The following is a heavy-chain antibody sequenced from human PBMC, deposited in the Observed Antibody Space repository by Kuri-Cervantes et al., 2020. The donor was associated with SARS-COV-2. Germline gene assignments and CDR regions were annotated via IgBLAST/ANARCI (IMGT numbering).Heavy chain of an antibody. CDR2: ISSSSSYI. CDR3: AREQGGYYGSGSFGY. D-gene: IGHD3-10*01. V-gene: IGHV3-21*01. CDR1: GLTFSSYS. J-gene: IGHJ4*02. Sequence: GGSLRLSCAAAGLTFSSYSMNWVRQAAGKGLEWVSSISSSSSYIYYADSVKGRFTISRDNAKNSLYLQMNSLRAEDTAVYYCAREQGGYYGSGSFGYWGQGTLVTVSS.